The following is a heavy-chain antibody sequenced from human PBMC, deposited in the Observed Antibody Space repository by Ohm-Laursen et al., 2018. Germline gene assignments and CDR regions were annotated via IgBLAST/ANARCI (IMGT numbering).Heavy chain of an antibody. Sequence: PGTLSLTCTVSGGSISSSSYCWGWIRQPPGKGLEWIGNIYYSGSTYYNPSLRSRVSISIHTSQNQFSLKLSSVTATDTAVYYCARAFWNGYNGAFDVWGQGTMVTVSS. CDR3: ARAFWNGYNGAFDV. D-gene: IGHD3-3*01. CDR2: IYYSGST. V-gene: IGHV4-39*01. J-gene: IGHJ3*01. CDR1: GGSISSSSYC.